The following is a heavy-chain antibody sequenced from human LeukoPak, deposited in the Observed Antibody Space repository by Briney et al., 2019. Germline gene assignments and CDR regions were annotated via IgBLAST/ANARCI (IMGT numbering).Heavy chain of an antibody. CDR1: GGSISSYS. CDR2: IYTSGST. CDR3: ARHHREAAGTYFGY. D-gene: IGHD6-13*01. Sequence: SETLSLTCTVSGGSISSYSWSWIRQPPGKGPEWIGYIYTSGSTNYNPSLKSRVTISVDTSKNQFSLKLSSVTAADTAVYYCARHHREAAGTYFGYWGQGTLVTVSS. V-gene: IGHV4-4*09. J-gene: IGHJ4*02.